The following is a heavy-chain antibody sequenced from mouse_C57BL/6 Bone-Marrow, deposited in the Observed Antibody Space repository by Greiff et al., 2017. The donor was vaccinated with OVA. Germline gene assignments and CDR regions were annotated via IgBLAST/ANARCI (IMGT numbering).Heavy chain of an antibody. J-gene: IGHJ3*01. CDR3: ARTTMITRAFAY. D-gene: IGHD2-4*01. CDR2: IHPNSGST. Sequence: QVQLQQPGAELVKPGASVTLSCKASGYTFTSYWMHWVKQRPGQGLEWIGMIHPNSGSTNYNEKFKSKATLTVDKSSSTAYMQLSSLTSEDSAVYYCARTTMITRAFAYWGQGTLVTVSA. CDR1: GYTFTSYW. V-gene: IGHV1-64*01.